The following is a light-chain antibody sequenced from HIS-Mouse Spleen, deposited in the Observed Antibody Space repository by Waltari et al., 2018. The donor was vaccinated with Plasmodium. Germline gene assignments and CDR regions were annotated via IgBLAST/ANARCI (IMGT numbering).Light chain of an antibody. CDR3: CSCSCASSSMV. J-gene: IGLJ2*01. Sequence: QSALTQPASVSGSPGQSITISCTGTSSDVGSYNLVSWYQQHPGKAPKLKIYECSKRPSAFSDPICCSGSDNAATASLTVLQAQDEADAYYCSCSCASSSMVFGGGTKLTVL. V-gene: IGLV2-23*01. CDR1: SSDVGSYNL. CDR2: ECS.